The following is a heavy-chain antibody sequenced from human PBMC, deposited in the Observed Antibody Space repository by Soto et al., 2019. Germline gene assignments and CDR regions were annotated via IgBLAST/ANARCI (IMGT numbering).Heavy chain of an antibody. CDR2: IIPIFGTA. Sequence: ASVKVSCKASGATFSSYAISWLRQAPGQGLEWMGGIIPIFGTANYAQKFQGRVTITADESTSTAYMQLSSLRSEDTAVYYCANDCGGDCYSSEYFQHWGQGTLVTVSS. V-gene: IGHV1-69*13. CDR3: ANDCGGDCYSSEYFQH. CDR1: GATFSSYA. D-gene: IGHD2-21*02. J-gene: IGHJ1*01.